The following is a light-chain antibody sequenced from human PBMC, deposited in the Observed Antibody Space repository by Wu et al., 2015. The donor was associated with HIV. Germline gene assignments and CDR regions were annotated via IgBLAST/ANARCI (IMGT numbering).Light chain of an antibody. CDR1: QSISMW. CDR2: KAY. CDR3: QKYNTAPWT. Sequence: DIQMTQSPSTLSASVGDRVTITCRASQSISMWLAWYQQKPGKAPKLLIYKAYSLESGVPSRFSGSGSGTEFTLTISSLQPEDVATYYCQKYNTAPWTFGQGTKVEMK. V-gene: IGKV1-5*03. J-gene: IGKJ1*01.